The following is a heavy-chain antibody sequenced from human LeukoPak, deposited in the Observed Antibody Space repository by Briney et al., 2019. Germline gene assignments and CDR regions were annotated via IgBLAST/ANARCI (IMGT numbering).Heavy chain of an antibody. D-gene: IGHD3-16*01. Sequence: GGSLRLSCAASGFTFSSYGMHWVRQAPGKGLEWVAVIWYDGSNKYYADSVKGRFTISRDNSKNTLYLQMNSLRAEDTAVYYCARGDGYDYVWGSYSPPVYGMDVWGQGTTVTVSS. CDR3: ARGDGYDYVWGSYSPPVYGMDV. V-gene: IGHV3-33*01. CDR2: IWYDGSNK. J-gene: IGHJ6*02. CDR1: GFTFSSYG.